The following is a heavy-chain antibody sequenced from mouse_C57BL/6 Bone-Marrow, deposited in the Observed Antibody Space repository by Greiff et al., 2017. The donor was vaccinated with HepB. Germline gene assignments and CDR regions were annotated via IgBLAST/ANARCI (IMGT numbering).Heavy chain of an antibody. CDR2: IDPANGNT. CDR3: ARYDGYSCYFDV. Sequence: VQLQQSVAELVRPGASVKLSCTASGFNIKNTYMHWVKQRPEHGLEWIGRIDPANGNTKYAPKFQGKATITADTSSNTADLQLISLTSEDTAIYYCARYDGYSCYFDVWGTGTTVTVSS. V-gene: IGHV14-3*01. D-gene: IGHD2-3*01. J-gene: IGHJ1*03. CDR1: GFNIKNTY.